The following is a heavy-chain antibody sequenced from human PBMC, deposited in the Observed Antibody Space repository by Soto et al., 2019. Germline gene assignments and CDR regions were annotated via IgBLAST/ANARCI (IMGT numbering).Heavy chain of an antibody. CDR3: ARTECGGFHPS. V-gene: IGHV4-38-2*01. D-gene: IGHD2-21*01. J-gene: IGHJ5*02. Sequence: ETLSLTCAVSGYSIRRGYYWARIRQPPGKGLEWVASIYHTGTTYYNPSLTSRVTISVDTSRNQFSLKLTSVTAADSAGYYCARTECGGFHPSCGQGTRV. CDR2: IYHTGTT. CDR1: GYSIRRGYY.